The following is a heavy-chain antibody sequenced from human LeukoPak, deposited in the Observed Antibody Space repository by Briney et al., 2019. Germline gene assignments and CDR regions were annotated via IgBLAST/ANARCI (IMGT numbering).Heavy chain of an antibody. CDR2: IYYSGST. CDR3: ARDGLSGSGKAFDI. D-gene: IGHD3-10*01. V-gene: IGHV4-59*01. Sequence: SETLSLTCTVSGGSISSYYWSWIRQPPGKGLEWIGYIYYSGSTNYNPSLKSRVTVSVDTSKNQFSLKLSSVTAADTAVYYCARDGLSGSGKAFDIWGQGTMVTVSS. J-gene: IGHJ3*02. CDR1: GGSISSYY.